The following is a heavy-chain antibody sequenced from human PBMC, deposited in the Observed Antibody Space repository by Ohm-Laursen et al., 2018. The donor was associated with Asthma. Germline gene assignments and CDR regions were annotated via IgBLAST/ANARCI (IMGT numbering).Heavy chain of an antibody. CDR3: ARDRYYDFWSGYPHYYYYGMDV. J-gene: IGHJ6*02. D-gene: IGHD3-3*01. CDR2: IYYSGST. Sequence: TLSLTCTVSGGSISSGGYYWSWIRQHPGKGLEWIGYIYYSGSTYYNPSLKSRVTISVDTSKNQFSLKLSSVTAADTAVYYYARDRYYDFWSGYPHYYYYGMDVWGQGTTVTVSS. CDR1: GGSISSGGYY. V-gene: IGHV4-31*03.